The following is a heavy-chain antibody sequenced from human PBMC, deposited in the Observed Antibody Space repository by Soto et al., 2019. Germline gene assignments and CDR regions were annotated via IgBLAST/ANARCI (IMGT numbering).Heavy chain of an antibody. V-gene: IGHV1-3*01. CDR3: VRRHVSATGIDWFDP. J-gene: IGHJ5*02. CDR1: GYTFPSYC. D-gene: IGHD6-13*01. CDR2: INAANGDT. Sequence: ASVEVSCKPSGYTFPSYCIHWVREAPGQRLEWMGWINAANGDTKYSPKFQGRVTITRDTSASTAYMELSSLRSEDTAVYYCVRRHVSATGIDWFDPWGQGTLVTVSS.